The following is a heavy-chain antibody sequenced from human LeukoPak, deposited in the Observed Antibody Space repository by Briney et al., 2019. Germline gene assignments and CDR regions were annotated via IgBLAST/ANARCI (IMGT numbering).Heavy chain of an antibody. CDR2: IYTSGST. D-gene: IGHD3-10*01. CDR1: GGSISSYY. J-gene: IGHJ3*02. V-gene: IGHV4-4*09. Sequence: AETLCFTCTVPGGSISSYYWTWFRQPPGKGLKGIGYIYTSGSTNYHRSVKSRVTKSVDTSKNQFSLKLSSVTAADTGVYYCARGWRPGYYGPDAFDIWGQGTMVTVSS. CDR3: ARGWRPGYYGPDAFDI.